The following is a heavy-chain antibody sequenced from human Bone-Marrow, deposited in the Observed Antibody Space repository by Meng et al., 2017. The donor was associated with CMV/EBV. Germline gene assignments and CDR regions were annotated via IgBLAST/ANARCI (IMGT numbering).Heavy chain of an antibody. CDR2: IRYDGSNK. J-gene: IGHJ4*02. D-gene: IGHD2-2*01. V-gene: IGHV3-30*02. Sequence: GEYLKISCAASGFTFSSYGMHWVRQAPGKGLEWVAFIRYDGSNKYYADSVKGRFTISRDNSKNTLYLQMNSLRAEDTAVYYCAKDRGLIVVVPAAPDYWGQGTLVTVSS. CDR1: GFTFSSYG. CDR3: AKDRGLIVVVPAAPDY.